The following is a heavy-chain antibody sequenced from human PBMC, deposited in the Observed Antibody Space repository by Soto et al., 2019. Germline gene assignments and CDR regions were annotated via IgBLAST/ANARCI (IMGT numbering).Heavy chain of an antibody. V-gene: IGHV1-8*01. D-gene: IGHD3-22*01. CDR1: GYTFTSYD. Sequence: GASVKVSCKASGYTFTSYDINWVRQATGQGLEWMGWMNPNSGNTGYAQKFQGRVTMTRDTSTSTVYMELSSLRSEDTAVYYCARDKMVVADDAFDIWGQGTMVTVSS. CDR3: ARDKMVVADDAFDI. J-gene: IGHJ3*02. CDR2: MNPNSGNT.